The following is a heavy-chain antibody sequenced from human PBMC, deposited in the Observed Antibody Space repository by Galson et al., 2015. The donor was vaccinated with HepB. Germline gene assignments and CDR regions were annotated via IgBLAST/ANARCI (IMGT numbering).Heavy chain of an antibody. Sequence: SLRLSCAASGFTFSSYDMHWVRQATGKGLEWVSAIDTAGDTYYPGSVKGRFTISRENAKNSLYLQMNSLRAGDTAVYYCARASLAVAGLMVTGDFDIWGQGTMVTVSS. CDR2: IDTAGDT. CDR3: ARASLAVAGLMVTGDFDI. J-gene: IGHJ3*02. D-gene: IGHD6-19*01. CDR1: GFTFSSYD. V-gene: IGHV3-13*01.